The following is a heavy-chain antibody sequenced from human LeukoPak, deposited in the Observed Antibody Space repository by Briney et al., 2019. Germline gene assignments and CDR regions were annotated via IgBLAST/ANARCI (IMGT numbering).Heavy chain of an antibody. CDR2: IYDSGST. CDR1: DGSISSYY. Sequence: SETLSLTCTVSDGSISSYYWSWIRQPPGKGLEWIGHIYDSGSTNYNPSLKSRVTISVDTSKNQFSMKLSSVTAADTAVYYCAGEFSWSGFFDYWAREPWSPSPQ. J-gene: IGHJ4*02. V-gene: IGHV4-59*01. CDR3: AGEFSWSGFFDY. D-gene: IGHD3-3*01.